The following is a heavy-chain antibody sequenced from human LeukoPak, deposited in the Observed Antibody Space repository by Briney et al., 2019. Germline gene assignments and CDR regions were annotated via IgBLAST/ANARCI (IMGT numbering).Heavy chain of an antibody. D-gene: IGHD6-13*01. CDR3: AKGPSSSYNYYFDY. Sequence: GGSLRLSCAASGFTFDDYAMHWVRQAPGKGLEWVSLISGDGGRIYYADSVKGRFTITRDNSKNSLYLQMNSLRTEDTALYYCAKGPSSSYNYYFDYWGQGTLVTVSS. CDR1: GFTFDDYA. CDR2: ISGDGGRI. J-gene: IGHJ4*02. V-gene: IGHV3-43*02.